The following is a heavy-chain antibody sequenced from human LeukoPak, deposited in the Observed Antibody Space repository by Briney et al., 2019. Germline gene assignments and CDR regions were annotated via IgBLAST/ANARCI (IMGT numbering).Heavy chain of an antibody. Sequence: ASVKVSCKASGYIFTSYDINWVRQATGQGLEWMGWMNPNSGNTDFAQKFQGRVTMTRNTSISTAYMELSSLRSEDTAVYYCARVDNVIAAGEDAFNIWGQGTMVTVSS. CDR1: GYIFTSYD. J-gene: IGHJ3*02. D-gene: IGHD6-25*01. CDR2: MNPNSGNT. V-gene: IGHV1-8*01. CDR3: ARVDNVIAAGEDAFNI.